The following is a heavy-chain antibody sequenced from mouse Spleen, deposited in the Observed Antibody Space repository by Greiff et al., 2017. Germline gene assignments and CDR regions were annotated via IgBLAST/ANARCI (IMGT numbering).Heavy chain of an antibody. J-gene: IGHJ1*01. CDR1: GFSLSTSGMG. V-gene: IGHV8-12*01. Sequence: QVTLKECGPGILQSSQTLSLTCSFSGFSLSTSGMGVSWIRQPSGKGLEWLAHIYWDDDKRYNPSLKSRLTISKDTSRNQVFLKITSVDTADTATYYCARSEGPGGPYFDVWGAGTTVTVSS. CDR2: IYWDDDK. CDR3: ARSEGPGGPYFDV. D-gene: IGHD3-3*01.